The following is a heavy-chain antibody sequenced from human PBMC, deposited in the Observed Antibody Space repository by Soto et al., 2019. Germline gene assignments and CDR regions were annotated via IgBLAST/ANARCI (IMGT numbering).Heavy chain of an antibody. J-gene: IGHJ4*02. V-gene: IGHV1-2*02. CDR2: INPNRGAT. CDR3: ARVAVSGTIDY. Sequence: QVQLVQSGAEVKKPGASVRVSCKASGYSITGYYLDCVRQAPGHGLEWMGWINPNRGATDYAQKFQGRVTMTRDTSINTAYMELSSLTSDDTAVYYCARVAVSGTIDYWGQGTLVTVSS. CDR1: GYSITGYY. D-gene: IGHD6-19*01.